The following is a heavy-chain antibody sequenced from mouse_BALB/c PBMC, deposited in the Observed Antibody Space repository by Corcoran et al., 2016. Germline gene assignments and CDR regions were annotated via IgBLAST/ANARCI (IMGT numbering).Heavy chain of an antibody. CDR2: INPNYDST. CDR3: ARYEYGNYAMDY. CDR1: GYTFTDYN. D-gene: IGHD2-10*02. Sequence: EVQLQQFGAELVKPGASVKISCKASGYTFTDYNMDWVKQSHGNGLGWIGDINPNYDSTSYNQKFKGKATLTVDKSSSTAYMELRSRTSEDTAVYYCARYEYGNYAMDYWGQGTLVTVSS. J-gene: IGHJ4*01. V-gene: IGHV1-18*01.